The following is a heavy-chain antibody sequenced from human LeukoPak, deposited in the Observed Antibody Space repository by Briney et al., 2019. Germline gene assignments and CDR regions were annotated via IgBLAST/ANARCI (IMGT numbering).Heavy chain of an antibody. CDR3: ARRGFYYDILTVYRYYFDY. Sequence: SETLSLTCAVYGGSFSGYYWSWIRQPPGKGLEWIGEINHSGSTNYNPSLKSRVTISVDTSKNQFSLKRSSVTAADTAVYYCARRGFYYDILTVYRYYFDYWGQGTLVTVSS. CDR2: INHSGST. D-gene: IGHD3-9*01. J-gene: IGHJ4*02. CDR1: GGSFSGYY. V-gene: IGHV4-34*01.